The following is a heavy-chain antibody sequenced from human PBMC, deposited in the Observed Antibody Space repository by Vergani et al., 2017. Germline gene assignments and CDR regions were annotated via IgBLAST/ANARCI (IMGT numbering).Heavy chain of an antibody. J-gene: IGHJ4*02. CDR1: GFTFNIYA. Sequence: VELLESGGGLAQPGGSLRLSCAASGFTFNIYAMSWVRQAPGKGLEWVSTITYNGGRTYYADSVTGRFTISRDNSKNTLFLQMNSLRPEDTAVYYCARDTVTGSRYFDYWGQGTLVTVSS. CDR2: ITYNGGRT. CDR3: ARDTVTGSRYFDY. D-gene: IGHD6-19*01. V-gene: IGHV3-23*01.